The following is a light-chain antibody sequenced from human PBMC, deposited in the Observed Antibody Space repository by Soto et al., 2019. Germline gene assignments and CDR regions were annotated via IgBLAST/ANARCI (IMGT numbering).Light chain of an antibody. Sequence: DIQMTQSPSSLSASVGDRVTITCRASQSVCSYLSWYQHRPGEAPKLLIYAASSLQSGVPSRFSGSGSGTDFTLTISSLQPEDFATYSCQQNYNAPPTFGQGTQVAIK. CDR1: QSVCSY. CDR2: AAS. CDR3: QQNYNAPPT. J-gene: IGKJ1*01. V-gene: IGKV1-39*01.